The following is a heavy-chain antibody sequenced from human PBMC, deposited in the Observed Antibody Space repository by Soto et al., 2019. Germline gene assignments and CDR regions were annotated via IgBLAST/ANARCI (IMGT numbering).Heavy chain of an antibody. Sequence: QITLKESGPPLVKPTQTLTLTCSFSGFSLTSSGVGVGWFRQPPGKALEWLGLIYWNDDDPYRASLHSRLTITNDTSKNHVVLTMTNMDPEDTATYYCAHRPGGSGFRYYFDYWGQGTLVTVSS. J-gene: IGHJ4*02. CDR2: IYWNDDD. CDR3: AHRPGGSGFRYYFDY. D-gene: IGHD6-19*01. CDR1: GFSLTSSGVG. V-gene: IGHV2-5*01.